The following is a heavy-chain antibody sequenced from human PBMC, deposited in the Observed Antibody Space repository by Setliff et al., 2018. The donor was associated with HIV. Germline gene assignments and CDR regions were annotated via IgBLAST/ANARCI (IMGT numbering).Heavy chain of an antibody. J-gene: IGHJ4*02. V-gene: IGHV4-61*02. Sequence: PSETLSLTCTVSGGSISSGRYYWSWIRQPAGKALEWIGRIYASGSTHYNPSLKRRVTISVDTSKNQFSLNLTSVTAADTSVFYCARGGKSGKFDYWGQGSLVTVSS. CDR3: ARGGKSGKFDY. CDR2: IYASGST. D-gene: IGHD2-15*01. CDR1: GGSISSGRYY.